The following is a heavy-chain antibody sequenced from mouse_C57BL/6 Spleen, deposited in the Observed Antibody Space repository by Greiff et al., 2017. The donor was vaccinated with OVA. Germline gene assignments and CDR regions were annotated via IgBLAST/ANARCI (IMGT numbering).Heavy chain of an antibody. CDR2: IYPSDSET. V-gene: IGHV1-61*01. Sequence: QVQLQQPGAELVRPGSSVKLSCKASGYTFTSYWMDWVKQRPGQGLEWIGNIYPSDSETHYNQKFKDKATLTVDKSSSTAYMQLSSLTSEDSAVYYCARSITTVVATYYYAMDYWGQGTSVTVSS. CDR1: GYTFTSYW. CDR3: ARSITTVVATYYYAMDY. D-gene: IGHD1-1*01. J-gene: IGHJ4*01.